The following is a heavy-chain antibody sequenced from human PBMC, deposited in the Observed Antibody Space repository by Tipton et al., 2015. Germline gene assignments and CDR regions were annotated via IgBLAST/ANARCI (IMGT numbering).Heavy chain of an antibody. CDR2: INPITGAA. J-gene: IGHJ6*02. CDR1: GGTFSDYA. D-gene: IGHD3-22*01. CDR3: ARRYSSGYYYYGLAV. V-gene: IGHV1-69*06. Sequence: QSGPEVKKPESSVKVSCKASGGTFSDYAISWIRQAPGHGLEWMGGINPITGAASYAQSFQGRVTIVADKYANTVYMELSSLTSEDTAVYYCARRYSSGYYYYGLAVWGQGTTVTVSS.